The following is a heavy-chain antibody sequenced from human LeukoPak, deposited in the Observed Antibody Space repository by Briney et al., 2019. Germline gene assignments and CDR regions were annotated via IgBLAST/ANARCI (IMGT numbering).Heavy chain of an antibody. Sequence: SETLSLTCTVSGGSIKASYWTWIRQPPGKGLEWIGYIYYSGTASYNPALKSRVTISVDTSKSQFFLRVTSVTAADTAVYYCXXXXXSYSSGWYGSVFDIWGQGTMVTVSS. CDR2: IYYSGTA. CDR3: XXXXXSYSSGWYGSVFDI. CDR1: GGSIKASY. J-gene: IGHJ3*02. D-gene: IGHD6-19*01. V-gene: IGHV4-59*01.